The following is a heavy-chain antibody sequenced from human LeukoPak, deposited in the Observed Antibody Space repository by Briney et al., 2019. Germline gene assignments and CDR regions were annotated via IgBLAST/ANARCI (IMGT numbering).Heavy chain of an antibody. Sequence: GGSLRLSCAASGFTFSRSAVHWVRQAPGKGLEWVAVISHDGSNTDYTDSVKGRFTISRDNAKTTLYLQMNSLRAEDTAVYYCARDRLSHFDYWGQGTLVTVSS. CDR3: ARDRLSHFDY. J-gene: IGHJ4*02. CDR2: ISHDGSNT. CDR1: GFTFSRSA. D-gene: IGHD2/OR15-2a*01. V-gene: IGHV3-30*03.